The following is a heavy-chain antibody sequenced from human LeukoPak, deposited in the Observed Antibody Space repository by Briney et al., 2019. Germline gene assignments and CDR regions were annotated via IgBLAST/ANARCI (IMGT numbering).Heavy chain of an antibody. D-gene: IGHD2-15*01. CDR2: ISYDGSNK. CDR1: GFTFSSYG. J-gene: IGHJ4*02. V-gene: IGHV3-30*18. CDR3: AKDSPSGLVVRVPTLDY. Sequence: GGSLRLSCAASGFTFSSYGMHWVRQAPGKGLEWVAVISYDGSNKYYADSVKGRFTISRDNSKNTLYLQMNSLRAEDTAVYYCAKDSPSGLVVRVPTLDYWGQGTLVTVSS.